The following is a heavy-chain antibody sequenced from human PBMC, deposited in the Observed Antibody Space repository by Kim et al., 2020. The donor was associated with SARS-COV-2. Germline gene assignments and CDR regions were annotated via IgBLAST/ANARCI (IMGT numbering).Heavy chain of an antibody. V-gene: IGHV3-23*01. Sequence: GEGRFTISRENSKNTLYLQMNSLRAEDTAVYYCAKEESISRYYYDGMDVWGQGTTVTVSS. CDR3: AKEESISRYYYDGMDV. D-gene: IGHD3-3*02. J-gene: IGHJ6*02.